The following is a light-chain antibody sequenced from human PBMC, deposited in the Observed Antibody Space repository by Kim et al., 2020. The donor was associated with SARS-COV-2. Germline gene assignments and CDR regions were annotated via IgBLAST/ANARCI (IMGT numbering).Light chain of an antibody. CDR1: EGIYTY. CDR2: SAS. V-gene: IGKV1-9*01. Sequence: ASVGDRVPITCRASEGIYTYLAWYQQKPGKAPKLLIYSASTLQTGVPSRFSGSGSGTDFTLTISSLQPEDFAAYYCQQLHTYPRTFGQGTKVEIK. CDR3: QQLHTYPRT. J-gene: IGKJ1*01.